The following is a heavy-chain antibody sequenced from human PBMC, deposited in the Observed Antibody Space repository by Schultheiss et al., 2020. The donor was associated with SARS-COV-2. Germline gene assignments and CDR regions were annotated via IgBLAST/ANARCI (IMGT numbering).Heavy chain of an antibody. J-gene: IGHJ4*02. V-gene: IGHV4-59*01. CDR2: IYYSGST. CDR3: ARSSIAARYYFDY. Sequence: GSLRLSCTVSGGSISSYYWSWIRQPPGKGLEWIGYIYYSGSTNYNPSLKSRVTISVDTSKNQFSLKLSSVTAVDTAVYYCARSSIAARYYFDYWGQGTLVTVSS. D-gene: IGHD6-6*01. CDR1: GGSISSYY.